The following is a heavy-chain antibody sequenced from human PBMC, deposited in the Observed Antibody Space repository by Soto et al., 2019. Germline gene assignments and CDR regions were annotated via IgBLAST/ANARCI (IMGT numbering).Heavy chain of an antibody. CDR3: ATEMGATQGPFDN. CDR2: LSNTGRRT. J-gene: IGHJ4*02. Sequence: PGGSLRLSCVVSVFPFGANAMSWVRQAPEKGLEWVSGLSNTGRRTSYADSVKGRSNISRDNSENTVYLQMNSLRVEDTAVYYCATEMGATQGPFDNWGQGTLVTVSS. D-gene: IGHD1-26*01. V-gene: IGHV3-23*01. CDR1: VFPFGANA.